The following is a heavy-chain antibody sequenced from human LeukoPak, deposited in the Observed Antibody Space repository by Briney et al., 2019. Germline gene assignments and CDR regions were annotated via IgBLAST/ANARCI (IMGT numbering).Heavy chain of an antibody. D-gene: IGHD6-13*01. CDR2: VNWNGGAT. Sequence: PGGSLRLSCAASGFTFDDYGMSWGRQAPGKALEGVSAVNWNGGATGYADPVKGRFTISRDNAKRSLYLQMNSLRAEDTALYYCARRKAAAGKGIVLDIWGQGTMVTVAS. CDR1: GFTFDDYG. CDR3: ARRKAAAGKGIVLDI. V-gene: IGHV3-20*04. J-gene: IGHJ3*02.